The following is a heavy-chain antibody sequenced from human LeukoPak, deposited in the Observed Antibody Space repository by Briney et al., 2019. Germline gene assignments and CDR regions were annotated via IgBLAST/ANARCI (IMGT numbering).Heavy chain of an antibody. Sequence: GGSLRLSCAASGFTLSSYAMSWVRQAPGKGLERVSAISGSGGSTYYADSVKGRFTISRDNSKNTLYLQMNSLRAEDTAVYYCAEDIAAAATLDYWGQGTLVTVSS. CDR2: ISGSGGST. D-gene: IGHD6-13*01. V-gene: IGHV3-23*01. CDR3: AEDIAAAATLDY. J-gene: IGHJ4*02. CDR1: GFTLSSYA.